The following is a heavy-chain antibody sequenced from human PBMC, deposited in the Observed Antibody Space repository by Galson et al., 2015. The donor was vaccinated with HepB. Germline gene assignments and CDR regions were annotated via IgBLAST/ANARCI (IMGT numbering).Heavy chain of an antibody. Sequence: SVKVSCKASGYSFTSYGMHWVRQAPGHRPEWMGWIHAGNGNTKYPQKFQGRVTITRDTSASTDYMQLRSLRSEDTGVYFCARDLTTGVQLLYWDYYGMDVWGQGTTVIVSS. D-gene: IGHD4-17*01. J-gene: IGHJ6*02. V-gene: IGHV1-3*01. CDR3: ARDLTTGVQLLYWDYYGMDV. CDR2: IHAGNGNT. CDR1: GYSFTSYG.